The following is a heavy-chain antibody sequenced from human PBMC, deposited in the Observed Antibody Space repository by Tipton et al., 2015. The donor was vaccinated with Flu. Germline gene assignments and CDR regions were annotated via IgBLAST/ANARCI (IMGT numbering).Heavy chain of an antibody. CDR2: IYPGDSDT. J-gene: IGHJ4*02. D-gene: IGHD3-22*01. Sequence: QSGAEVKKPGESLKISCKGSGYSFTSYWIGWVRQMPGKGLEWMGIIYPGDSDTRYSPSFQGQVTISADKSISTAYLQWSSLKASDTAMYYCARGGDYYYDSSGHPDYWGQGTLVTVSS. CDR3: ARGGDYYYDSSGHPDY. CDR1: GYSFTSYW. V-gene: IGHV5-51*01.